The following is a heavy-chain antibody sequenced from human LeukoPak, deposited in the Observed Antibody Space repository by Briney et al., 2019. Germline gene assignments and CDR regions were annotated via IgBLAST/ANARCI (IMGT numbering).Heavy chain of an antibody. J-gene: IGHJ4*02. Sequence: PGGSLRLSCAASGFTFSSYSMNWVRQAPGKGLEWVSSISSSSSYIYYAYSVKGRFTISRDNAKNSLYLQMNSLRAEDTAVYYCARDSSYIGLVWNDYWGQGTLVTVSS. CDR2: ISSSSSYI. CDR3: ARDSSYIGLVWNDY. V-gene: IGHV3-21*01. CDR1: GFTFSSYS. D-gene: IGHD3-16*01.